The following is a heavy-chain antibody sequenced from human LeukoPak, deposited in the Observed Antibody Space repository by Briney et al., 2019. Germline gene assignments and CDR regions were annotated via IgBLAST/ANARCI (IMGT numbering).Heavy chain of an antibody. D-gene: IGHD3-22*01. CDR1: GFTFSSYS. Sequence: PGGSLRLSCAASGFTFSSYSMNWVRQAPGKGLEWVSSISSSSSYIYYADSVKGRFTISRDNAKNSLYPQMNSLRAEDTAVYYCARDSISGYYYDSSGYYQDAFDIWGQGTMVTVSS. CDR3: ARDSISGYYYDSSGYYQDAFDI. V-gene: IGHV3-21*01. CDR2: ISSSSSYI. J-gene: IGHJ3*02.